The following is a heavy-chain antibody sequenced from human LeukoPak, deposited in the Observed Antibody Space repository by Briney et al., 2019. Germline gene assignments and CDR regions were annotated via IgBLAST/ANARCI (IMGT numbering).Heavy chain of an antibody. J-gene: IGHJ4*02. CDR1: GFTFNSYT. Sequence: GGSLRLSCAASGFTFNSYTMNWVRQAPGKGLEWLSYISSSSTMIEYADSVKGRFTISRDNAKNSLYLQMSSLKGEDTAVYYCARGITVIRGVLLDFWGQGTQVIVSS. D-gene: IGHD3-10*01. CDR2: ISSSSTMI. CDR3: ARGITVIRGVLLDF. V-gene: IGHV3-48*01.